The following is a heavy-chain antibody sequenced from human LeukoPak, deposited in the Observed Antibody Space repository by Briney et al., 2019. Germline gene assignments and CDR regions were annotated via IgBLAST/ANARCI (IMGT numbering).Heavy chain of an antibody. CDR2: INPNSGGT. Sequence: GASVKVSCKASGYTFTGYYMHWVRQAPGQGLEWMGWINPNSGGTNYAQKFQGRVTMTKDTSTSTVYMEVSRLRSDDTAVFYCARGNYDSSDVEYFQHWGQGTLVTVSS. J-gene: IGHJ1*01. CDR3: ARGNYDSSDVEYFQH. V-gene: IGHV1-2*02. CDR1: GYTFTGYY. D-gene: IGHD3-22*01.